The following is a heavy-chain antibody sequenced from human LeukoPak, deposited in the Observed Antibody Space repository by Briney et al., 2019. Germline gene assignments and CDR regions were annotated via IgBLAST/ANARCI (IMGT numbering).Heavy chain of an antibody. J-gene: IGHJ4*02. CDR2: ITGSGAYT. V-gene: IGHV3-23*01. Sequence: GGSLRLSCTASGFTFNNYAMTWVRQAPGKGLEWVSAITGSGAYTNYADSVKGRFTISRDNAKKSLFLQMNSLRAEDTAVYYCARATTYDILTGYSDYWGQGTLVTVSS. D-gene: IGHD3-9*01. CDR1: GFTFNNYA. CDR3: ARATTYDILTGYSDY.